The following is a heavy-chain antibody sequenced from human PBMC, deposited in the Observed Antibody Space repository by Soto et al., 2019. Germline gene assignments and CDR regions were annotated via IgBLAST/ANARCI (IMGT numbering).Heavy chain of an antibody. CDR1: XGTFSSYA. D-gene: IGHD5-12*01. Sequence: KPGSXVKXSCKXXXGTFSSYAXSXVXQAPGQGLEWMGGIIPIFGTANYAQKFQGRVTITADKSTSTAYMELSSLRSEDTAVYYCASFKRRDGYNFDYGGQGTLVTVSS. CDR3: ASFKRRDGYNFDY. CDR2: IIPIFGTA. V-gene: IGHV1-69*06. J-gene: IGHJ4*02.